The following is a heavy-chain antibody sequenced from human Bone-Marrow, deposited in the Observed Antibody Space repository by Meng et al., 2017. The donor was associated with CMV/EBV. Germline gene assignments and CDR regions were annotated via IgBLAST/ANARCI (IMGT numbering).Heavy chain of an antibody. V-gene: IGHV3-21*01. CDR3: ARDPHPDFWSGYAFYAFDI. J-gene: IGHJ3*02. CDR1: GFTFSSYW. D-gene: IGHD3-3*01. Sequence: GGSLRLSCAASGFTFSSYWMNWVRQAPGKGLEWVSSISSSSSYIYYADSVKGRFTISRDNAKNSLYLQMNSLRAEDTAVYYCARDPHPDFWSGYAFYAFDIWGQGTMVTVSS. CDR2: ISSSSSYI.